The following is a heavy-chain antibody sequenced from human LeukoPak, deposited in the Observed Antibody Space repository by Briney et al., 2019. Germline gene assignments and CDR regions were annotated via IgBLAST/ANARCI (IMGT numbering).Heavy chain of an antibody. CDR3: ARWGDPKYSINAFDI. D-gene: IGHD5-18*01. V-gene: IGHV3-48*03. CDR2: ISSSGSTM. Sequence: PGGSLRLSCAASGFTFSRYEMNWVRQAPGTGLEWVSYISSSGSTMYYADSVKGRFTISRDDAKNSLYLQVNSLRAEDTAVYYCARWGDPKYSINAFDIWGQGTMVTVSS. J-gene: IGHJ3*02. CDR1: GFTFSRYE.